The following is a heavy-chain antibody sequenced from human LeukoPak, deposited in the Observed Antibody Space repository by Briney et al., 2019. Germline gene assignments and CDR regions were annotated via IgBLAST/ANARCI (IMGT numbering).Heavy chain of an antibody. V-gene: IGHV4-59*12. CDR1: GGSISSYY. CDR2: IYYSGST. D-gene: IGHD3-10*01. Sequence: SETLSLTCTVSGGSISSYYWSWIRQPPGKGLEWIGYIYYSGSTNYNPSLKSRVTISVDTSKNQFSLKLSSVTAADTAVYYCARAYGSGSQAFDYWGQGTLVTVSS. J-gene: IGHJ4*02. CDR3: ARAYGSGSQAFDY.